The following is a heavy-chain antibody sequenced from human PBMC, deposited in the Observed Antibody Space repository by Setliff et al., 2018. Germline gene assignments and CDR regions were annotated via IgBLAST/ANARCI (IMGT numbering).Heavy chain of an antibody. CDR3: ARGEAGYYEAFDI. CDR2: ISIDDDKT. Sequence: GASVKVSCKASGYTFISYDISWVRQAPGQGLEWMGWISIDDDKTKYAQKFQGRVTMTAETSANTAYMELRSLRSDDTAVYYCARGEAGYYEAFDIWGQGTMVTVSS. CDR1: GYTFISYD. J-gene: IGHJ3*02. V-gene: IGHV1-18*01. D-gene: IGHD3-9*01.